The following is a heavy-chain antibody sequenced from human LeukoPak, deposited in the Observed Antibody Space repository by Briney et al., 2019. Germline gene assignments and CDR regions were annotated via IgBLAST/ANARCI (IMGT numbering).Heavy chain of an antibody. J-gene: IGHJ4*02. Sequence: RASVKVSCKVSGYTFTDYYMHWVQQAPGKGLEWMGLVDPEDGETIYAEKFQGRVTMTADTSTDTAYMELSSLRSEDTAVYYCATGPRADGSLDYWGQGTLVTVSS. CDR2: VDPEDGET. CDR1: GYTFTDYY. CDR3: ATGPRADGSLDY. V-gene: IGHV1-69-2*01. D-gene: IGHD1-26*01.